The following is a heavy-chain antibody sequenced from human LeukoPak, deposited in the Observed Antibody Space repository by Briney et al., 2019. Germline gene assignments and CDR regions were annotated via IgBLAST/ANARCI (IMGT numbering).Heavy chain of an antibody. CDR2: ISYDGSNK. Sequence: PGGSLRLSCAASGFTFSSYAMHWVRQAPGKGLEWVAVISYDGSNKYYADSVKGRFTISRDNSKNTLYLQMNSLRAEDTAVYYCARDQVDEYSVYYDSSGYYYPRPGFDYWGQGTLVTVSS. D-gene: IGHD3-22*01. V-gene: IGHV3-30*04. J-gene: IGHJ4*02. CDR1: GFTFSSYA. CDR3: ARDQVDEYSVYYDSSGYYYPRPGFDY.